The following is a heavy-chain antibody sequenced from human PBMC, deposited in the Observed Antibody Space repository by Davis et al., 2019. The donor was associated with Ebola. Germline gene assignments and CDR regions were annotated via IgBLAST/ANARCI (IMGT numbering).Heavy chain of an antibody. CDR2: ISSSSSTI. D-gene: IGHD2-8*01. V-gene: IGHV3-48*02. CDR1: GFTFSSYS. Sequence: PGGSLRLSCAASGFTFSSYSMNWVRQAPGKGLEWVSYISSSSSTIYYADSVKGRFTISRDNAKNSLYLQMNSLRDEDTAVYYCAREAIVLMVYAPMSGGMDVWGQGTTVTVSS. J-gene: IGHJ6*02. CDR3: AREAIVLMVYAPMSGGMDV.